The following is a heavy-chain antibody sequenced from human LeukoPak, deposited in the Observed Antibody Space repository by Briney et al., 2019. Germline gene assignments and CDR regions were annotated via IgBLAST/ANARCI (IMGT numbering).Heavy chain of an antibody. CDR2: IYYSGST. J-gene: IGHJ4*02. CDR1: GGSISSYY. CDR3: ARSRLGYSYGSRFDY. Sequence: SETLSLTCTGSGGSISSYYWSWIRQPPGKGLEWIGYIYYSGSTNYNPSLKSRVTISVDTSKNQFSLKLSSVTAADTAVYYCARSRLGYSYGSRFDYWGQGTLVTVSS. D-gene: IGHD5-18*01. V-gene: IGHV4-59*01.